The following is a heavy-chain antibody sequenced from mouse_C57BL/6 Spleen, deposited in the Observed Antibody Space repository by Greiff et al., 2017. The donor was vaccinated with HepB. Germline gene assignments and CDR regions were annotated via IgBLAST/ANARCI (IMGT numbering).Heavy chain of an antibody. J-gene: IGHJ1*03. Sequence: VQLQQSGPELVKPGASVKISCKASGYTFTDYYMNWVKQSHGKSLEWIGDINPNNGGTSYNHKFKGKATLTVDKSSSTDYMEIRSLTSEDSAVYDGAREANWDPSWDVDVWGTGTTVTVSS. CDR2: INPNNGGT. CDR1: GYTFTDYY. V-gene: IGHV1-26*01. D-gene: IGHD4-1*01. CDR3: AREANWDPSWDVDV.